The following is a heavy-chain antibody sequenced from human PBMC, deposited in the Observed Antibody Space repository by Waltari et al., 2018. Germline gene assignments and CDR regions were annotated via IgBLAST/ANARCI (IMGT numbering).Heavy chain of an antibody. J-gene: IGHJ4*02. CDR3: ARGSRLPFFDW. V-gene: IGHV1-3*03. CDR1: GSTFISYS. D-gene: IGHD4-17*01. Sequence: QVQLVQSGTEVKKPGATVKVSCKTSGSTFISYSMHWGRQAPGQRPEWMGWINVGNGDTKYSQEFQGRVTITSDTFARTTYMELRSLRSEDMAVYFCARGSRLPFFDWWGQGTLVSVSS. CDR2: INVGNGDT.